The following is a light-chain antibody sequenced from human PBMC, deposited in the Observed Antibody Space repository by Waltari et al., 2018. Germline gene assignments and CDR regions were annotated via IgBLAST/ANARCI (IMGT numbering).Light chain of an antibody. J-gene: IGKJ1*01. CDR3: QQYGTSPQT. V-gene: IGKV3-20*01. CDR2: GAS. CDR1: QSVSSSY. Sequence: VLTQSPGTLSMSPGERATLSCRASQSVSSSYFAWYQQKRGQSPRLLIYGASTRATGIPDRFSGSGSGTDFTLIISRLEPEDFAVYYCQQYGTSPQTFGQGTKVEIK.